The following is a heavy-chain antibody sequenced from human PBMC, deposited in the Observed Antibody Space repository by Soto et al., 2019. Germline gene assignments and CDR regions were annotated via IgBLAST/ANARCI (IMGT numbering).Heavy chain of an antibody. CDR3: ARVHSSGHGVDY. CDR2: IYSSGST. V-gene: IGHV4-4*07. CDR1: GGAISGYY. J-gene: IGHJ4*02. Sequence: SETLSLTCTVTGGAISGYYWTWIRQSDGEGLEWIGRIYSSGSTNYNPSLKSRVTISLDTSRNQFSLELTAVTAADTALYYCARVHSSGHGVDYWGPGTLVTVSS. D-gene: IGHD6-19*01.